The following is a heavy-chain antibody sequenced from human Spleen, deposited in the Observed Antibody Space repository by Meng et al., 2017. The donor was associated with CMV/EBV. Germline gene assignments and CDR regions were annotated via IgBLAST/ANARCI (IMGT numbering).Heavy chain of an antibody. V-gene: IGHV3-30*04. CDR2: ISYDGSNK. CDR1: GFTFSSYA. CDR3: AKGSAIAAAGPHY. D-gene: IGHD6-13*01. Sequence: GESLKISCAASGFTFSSYAMHWVRQAPGKGLEWVAVISYDGSNKYYADSVKGRFTISRDNSKNTLYLQMNSLRAEDTAVYYCAKGSAIAAAGPHYWGQGALVTVSS. J-gene: IGHJ4*02.